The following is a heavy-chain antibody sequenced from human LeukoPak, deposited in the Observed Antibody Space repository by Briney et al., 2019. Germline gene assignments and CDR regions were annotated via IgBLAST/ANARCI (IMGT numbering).Heavy chain of an antibody. Sequence: ASVKVSCKASGYTFTGYYMHWVRQAPGQGLEWMGWINPNNCGTNHAQKFQGRVTMTSDTSISTAYMELRRLRSDDTAVYYCARLLPKEWELPGNWFDAWGQGTLVTVS. V-gene: IGHV1-2*02. D-gene: IGHD1-26*01. CDR3: ARLLPKEWELPGNWFDA. J-gene: IGHJ5*02. CDR1: GYTFTGYY. CDR2: INPNNCGT.